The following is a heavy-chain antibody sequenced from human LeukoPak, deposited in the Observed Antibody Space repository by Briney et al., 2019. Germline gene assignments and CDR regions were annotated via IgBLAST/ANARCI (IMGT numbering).Heavy chain of an antibody. J-gene: IGHJ6*04. D-gene: IGHD4-17*01. CDR2: INHSGST. V-gene: IGHV4-34*01. CDR1: GGSFSGYY. CDR3: ARAGGAVRAATTAPYYYYGMDV. Sequence: SETLSLTCAVYGGSFSGYYWSWIRQPPGKGLEWIGEINHSGSTNYNPSLKSRVTISVDTSKNQFSLKLSSVTAADTAVYYCARAGGAVRAATTAPYYYYGMDVWGKGTTVTVSS.